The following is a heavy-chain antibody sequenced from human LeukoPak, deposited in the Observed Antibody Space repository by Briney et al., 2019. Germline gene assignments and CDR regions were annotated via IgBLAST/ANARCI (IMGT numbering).Heavy chain of an antibody. Sequence: GGSLRLSCAASGFTLSSYAMSWVRQGPGKGLEWVSAISVSGNTYHADSVKGRFTISRDSSKNTLYLQMNSLRAGDAAVYYCAKAPVTTCSGAYCYPFDYWGQGTLVTVSS. V-gene: IGHV3-23*01. CDR2: ISVSGNT. D-gene: IGHD2-15*01. CDR3: AKAPVTTCSGAYCYPFDY. J-gene: IGHJ4*02. CDR1: GFTLSSYA.